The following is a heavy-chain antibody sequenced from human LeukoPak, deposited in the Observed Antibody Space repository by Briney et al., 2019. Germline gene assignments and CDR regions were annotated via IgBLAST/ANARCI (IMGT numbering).Heavy chain of an antibody. CDR1: GYTFTSYG. D-gene: IGHD5-18*01. CDR2: ISTYNGDT. CDR3: ARRGSVDTPMSNWEWWY. V-gene: IGHV1-18*01. Sequence: ASVTVSCMASGYTFTSYGISWLRPAPGQGLEWMGWISTYNGDTNYAQKLQGRVTLTTDTSTSTVYMELRSLRSDDTAVYYCARRGSVDTPMSNWEWWYWGQGTLVTVSS. J-gene: IGHJ4*02.